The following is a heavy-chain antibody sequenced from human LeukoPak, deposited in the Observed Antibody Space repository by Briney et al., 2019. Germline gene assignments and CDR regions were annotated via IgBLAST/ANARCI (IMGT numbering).Heavy chain of an antibody. Sequence: VASVKVSCKASGGTFSSYAISWVRQAPGQGLEWMGGIIPIFGTANYAQKFQGRVTMTRDMSTSTVYMALSSLRSEDTAVYYCARDGPCRGGDCYWVESPLNYYMDVWGKGTTVTVSS. CDR1: GGTFSSYA. J-gene: IGHJ6*03. V-gene: IGHV1-69*05. D-gene: IGHD2-21*02. CDR2: IIPIFGTA. CDR3: ARDGPCRGGDCYWVESPLNYYMDV.